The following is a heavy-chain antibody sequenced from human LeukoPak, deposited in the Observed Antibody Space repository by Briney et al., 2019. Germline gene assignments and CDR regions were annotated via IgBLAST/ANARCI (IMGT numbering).Heavy chain of an antibody. V-gene: IGHV3-30-3*01. CDR2: ISYDGSNK. CDR3: ARSLGSYQLDFWSGYYRGGFDY. J-gene: IGHJ4*02. CDR1: GFTFGSYA. Sequence: PGGSLRLSCAASGFTFGSYAMHWVRQAPGKGLEWVAVISYDGSNKYYADSVKGRFTISRDNSKNTLYLQMNSLRTEDTAVYYCARSLGSYQLDFWSGYYRGGFDYWGQGTLVTVSS. D-gene: IGHD3-3*01.